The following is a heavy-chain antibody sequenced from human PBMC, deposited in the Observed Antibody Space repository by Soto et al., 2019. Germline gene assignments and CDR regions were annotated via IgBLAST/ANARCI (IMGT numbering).Heavy chain of an antibody. J-gene: IGHJ4*02. V-gene: IGHV1-69*13. CDR2: IIPIFGTS. D-gene: IGHD4-17*01. Sequence: ASVKVSCKASGGTFSSYAISWVRQAPGQGLEWMGGIIPIFGTSNYTQKFQGRVTITADESTSTAYMELSSLRSEDTAVYYCAGGRAVGDYVLWGQGTLVTVSS. CDR1: GGTFSSYA. CDR3: AGGRAVGDYVL.